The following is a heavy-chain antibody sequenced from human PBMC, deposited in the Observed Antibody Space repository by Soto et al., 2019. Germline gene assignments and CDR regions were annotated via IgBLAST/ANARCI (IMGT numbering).Heavy chain of an antibody. CDR3: SRQANCSSTSCYVYYYYGMDV. D-gene: IGHD2-2*01. Sequence: GESLKISCKGSGYSFTSYWIGWVRQMPGKGLEWMGIIYPGDSDTRYSPSFQGQVTISADKSISTAYLQWSSLKAADTAMYYCSRQANCSSTSCYVYYYYGMDVWGQGTTVTVSS. CDR2: IYPGDSDT. J-gene: IGHJ6*02. CDR1: GYSFTSYW. V-gene: IGHV5-51*01.